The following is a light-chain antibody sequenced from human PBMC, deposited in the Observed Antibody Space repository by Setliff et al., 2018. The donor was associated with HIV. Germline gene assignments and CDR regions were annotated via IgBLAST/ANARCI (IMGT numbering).Light chain of an antibody. Sequence: QSALAQPASVSGAPGQSITISCTGTSSDVGSYNLVSWYQQHPNKAPKLMIYSVSKRPSGVSNRFSGSKSGNTASLTISGLQAEDEANYYCSSYASSSTLPYVFGTGTKVTVL. CDR2: SVS. J-gene: IGLJ1*01. V-gene: IGLV2-14*02. CDR3: SSYASSSTLPYV. CDR1: SSDVGSYNL.